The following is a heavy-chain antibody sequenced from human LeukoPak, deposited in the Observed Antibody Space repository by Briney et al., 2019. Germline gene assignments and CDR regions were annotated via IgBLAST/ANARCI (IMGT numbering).Heavy chain of an antibody. CDR3: AKDGGRGVTRYYYYYMDV. J-gene: IGHJ6*03. Sequence: GGSLRLSCAASGFNVNDLYMTWVRQAPGKGLDWVSIIYSGGSTSYADSVKGRFTISRDNSKNTLYLQMNSLRAEDTAVYYCAKDGGRGVTRYYYYYMDVWGKGTTVTVSS. D-gene: IGHD3-10*01. CDR1: GFNVNDLY. V-gene: IGHV3-66*01. CDR2: IYSGGST.